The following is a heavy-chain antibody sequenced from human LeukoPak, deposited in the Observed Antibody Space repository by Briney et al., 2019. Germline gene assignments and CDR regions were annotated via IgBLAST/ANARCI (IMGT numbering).Heavy chain of an antibody. V-gene: IGHV3-23*01. Sequence: GGSLRLYCAASGFPLSSYAMSWVRQAPGRGVQWASGNGAGGGSTYYADSVKGRFTISRDNSKNTLYLQMNSLRAEDTAVYYCARGYCSGGSCQIGFYYYGMDVWGKGTTVTVSS. CDR2: NGAGGGST. CDR3: ARGYCSGGSCQIGFYYYGMDV. CDR1: GFPLSSYA. D-gene: IGHD2-15*01. J-gene: IGHJ6*04.